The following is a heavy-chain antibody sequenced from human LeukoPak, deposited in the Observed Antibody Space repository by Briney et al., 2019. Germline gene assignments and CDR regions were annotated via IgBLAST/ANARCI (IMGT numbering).Heavy chain of an antibody. CDR2: IKQDGSKK. CDR1: GFTFSSYW. CDR3: ARDSSGYYYPDAFDI. J-gene: IGHJ3*02. D-gene: IGHD3-22*01. V-gene: IGHV3-7*04. Sequence: GGSLRLSCAASGFTFSSYWISWVRQAPGKGLEWVANIKQDGSKKNYVDSVKGRFTISRDNAKNSLYLQMNSLRAEDTAVYYCARDSSGYYYPDAFDIWGQGTMVTVSS.